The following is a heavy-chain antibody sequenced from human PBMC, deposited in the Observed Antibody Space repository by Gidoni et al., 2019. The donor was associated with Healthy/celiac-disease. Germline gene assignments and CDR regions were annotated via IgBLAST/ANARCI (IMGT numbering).Heavy chain of an antibody. D-gene: IGHD1-1*01. V-gene: IGHV3-11*05. CDR1: GFTLSHYY. J-gene: IGHJ3*02. Sequence: QVQQVESGGGLVQPGGSLRRSCAASGFTLSHYYMRWIRQAPVKWLDWVSYISSSSSYTNDAGAVKGLFTISRDNAKNSLYLQMNSLRAEDTAVYYCANVGTQKSFDIWGQGTMVTVSS. CDR3: ANVGTQKSFDI. CDR2: ISSSSSYT.